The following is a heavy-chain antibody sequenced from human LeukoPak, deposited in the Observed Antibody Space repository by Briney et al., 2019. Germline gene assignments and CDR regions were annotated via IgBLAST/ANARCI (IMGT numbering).Heavy chain of an antibody. CDR3: AREGAPAVGAFDI. J-gene: IGHJ3*02. CDR2: IYYSGST. V-gene: IGHV4-31*03. CDR1: GGSISSGGYY. Sequence: PSETLSLTCTVSGGSISSGGYYWSWIRQHPGKGLEWIGYIYYSGSTYYNPSLKSRVTISVDTSKNQFSLKLSSVTAADTAVYYCAREGAPAVGAFDIWGQGTMVTVSS. D-gene: IGHD4-23*01.